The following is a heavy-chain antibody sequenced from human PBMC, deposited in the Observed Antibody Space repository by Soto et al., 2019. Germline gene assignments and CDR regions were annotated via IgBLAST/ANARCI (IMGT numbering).Heavy chain of an antibody. CDR3: ATTWSNYDFWEV. CDR1: GSPISSGYY. CDR2: IYHSGST. Sequence: PSETLSLTCTVSGSPISSGYYWGWIRQPPGKGLEWIGSIYHSGSTSYNPPLKSRVTISVDSSKTHFSLRLTSVTAADTAVYYCATTWSNYDFWEVWGQGTTVTVYS. J-gene: IGHJ6*02. V-gene: IGHV4-38-2*02. D-gene: IGHD3-3*01.